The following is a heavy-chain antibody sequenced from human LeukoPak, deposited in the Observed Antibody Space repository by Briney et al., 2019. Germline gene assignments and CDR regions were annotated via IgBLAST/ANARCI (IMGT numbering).Heavy chain of an antibody. CDR3: ARHPRIPRERRHYYYYMDV. Sequence: RGESLKISCKGSGDSFINYWIGWVRQMPGKGLEWMGIIYAGNSDTLYNPSFQGQVTISVDKSISTAYLQWSSLQASDTAMYYCARHPRIPRERRHYYYYMDVWGKGTTVTVSS. V-gene: IGHV5-51*01. J-gene: IGHJ6*03. CDR2: IYAGNSDT. CDR1: GDSFINYW. D-gene: IGHD1-1*01.